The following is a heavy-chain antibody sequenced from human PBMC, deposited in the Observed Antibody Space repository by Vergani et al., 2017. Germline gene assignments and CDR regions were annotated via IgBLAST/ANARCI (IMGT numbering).Heavy chain of an antibody. J-gene: IGHJ4*02. CDR3: ARDLWWPPHMVRGVTVFEQNDY. V-gene: IGHV1-46*03. Sequence: QVQLVQSGAEVKKPGASVKVSCKASGYTFTSYYMHWVRQAPGQGLEWMGIINPSGGSTSYAQKFQGRVTMTRDTSTSTVYMELSSLGSEDTAVYYCARDLWWPPHMVRGVTVFEQNDYWGQGTLVTVSS. CDR2: INPSGGST. CDR1: GYTFTSYY. D-gene: IGHD3-10*01.